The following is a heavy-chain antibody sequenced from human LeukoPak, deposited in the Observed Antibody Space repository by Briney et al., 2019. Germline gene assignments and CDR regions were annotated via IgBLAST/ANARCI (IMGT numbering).Heavy chain of an antibody. V-gene: IGHV3-7*01. J-gene: IGHJ4*02. D-gene: IGHD3-9*01. CDR1: GFTFSSYW. Sequence: GGSLRLSCAASGFTFSSYWMSWVRQAPGKGLEWVAKIKQDGSEKYYVDSVKGRFTISRDNAKNSLYLEMNSLRAEDTAVYYCARVIRYFYWLYDYWGEGTLVTVSS. CDR3: ARVIRYFYWLYDY. CDR2: IKQDGSEK.